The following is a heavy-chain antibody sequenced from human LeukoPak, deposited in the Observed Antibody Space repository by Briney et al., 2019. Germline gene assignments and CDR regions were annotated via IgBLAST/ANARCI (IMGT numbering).Heavy chain of an antibody. CDR3: ARDRGGGSYLGAFDI. J-gene: IGHJ3*02. D-gene: IGHD1-26*01. CDR2: INPNSSGS. CDR1: GYTFTGYY. V-gene: IGHV1-2*02. Sequence: GASVKVSCKASGYTFTGYYMHWVRQAPGQGLEWMGWINPNSSGSNYAQKFQGRVTMTRDTSISTAYMELSRLRSDDTAVYYCARDRGGGSYLGAFDIWGQGTMVTVSS.